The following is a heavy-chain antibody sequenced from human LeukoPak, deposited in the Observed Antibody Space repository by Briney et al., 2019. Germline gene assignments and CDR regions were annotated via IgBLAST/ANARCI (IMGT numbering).Heavy chain of an antibody. J-gene: IGHJ4*02. V-gene: IGHV4-61*02. CDR3: ARMYGSGTPRWDYFDY. CDR1: GGSISSGSYY. Sequence: SGTLSLTCAVSGGSISSGSYYWSWTRQPAGKGLEWIGRIYTSGSTNYNPSLKSRVTISVDTSKNQFSLKLSSVTAADTAVYYCARMYGSGTPRWDYFDYWGQGTLVTVSS. CDR2: IYTSGST. D-gene: IGHD3-10*01.